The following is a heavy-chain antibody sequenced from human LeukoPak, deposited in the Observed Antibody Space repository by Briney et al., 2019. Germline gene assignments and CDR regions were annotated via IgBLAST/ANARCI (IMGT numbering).Heavy chain of an antibody. Sequence: PGGTLRLSCAASGFTFSSYEMNWVRQPPGKGLEWVSYISSSGSTIYYADSVTGRFTISRDNAKNSLYLQMNSLRAEDTAVYYCARGDSGSYYFDYWGQGPLVTVSS. CDR3: ARGDSGSYYFDY. V-gene: IGHV3-48*03. D-gene: IGHD1-26*01. CDR2: ISSSGSTI. CDR1: GFTFSSYE. J-gene: IGHJ4*02.